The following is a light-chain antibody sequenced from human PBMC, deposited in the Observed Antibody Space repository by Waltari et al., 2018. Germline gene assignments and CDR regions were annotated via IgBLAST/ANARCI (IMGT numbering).Light chain of an antibody. CDR3: QQRDTWPLT. V-gene: IGKV3-11*01. J-gene: IGKJ4*01. CDR2: DVS. Sequence: VLTQSPAILTLSPGERAALSCRANKNIGFQLAWYQQRPGQAPSLLSDDVSNRVPGVPARFSGSGSGTDFTLTISDLAPEDTAVYYCQQRDTWPLTFGGGTRVEI. CDR1: KNIGFQ.